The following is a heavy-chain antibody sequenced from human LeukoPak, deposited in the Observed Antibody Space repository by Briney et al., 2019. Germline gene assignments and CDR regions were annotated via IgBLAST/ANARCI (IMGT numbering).Heavy chain of an antibody. Sequence: GGSLRLSCAASGFTFSSYEMNWGRQAPGKGLEWVSYISSSGSTIYYADSVKGRFTISRDNAKNSLYLQMNSLRAEDTAVYYCARQAYGDHGDYWGQGTLVTVSS. CDR3: ARQAYGDHGDY. CDR2: ISSSGSTI. V-gene: IGHV3-48*03. J-gene: IGHJ4*02. CDR1: GFTFSSYE. D-gene: IGHD4-17*01.